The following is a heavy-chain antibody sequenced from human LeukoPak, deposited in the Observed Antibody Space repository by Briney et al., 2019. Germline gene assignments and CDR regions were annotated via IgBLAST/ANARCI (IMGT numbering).Heavy chain of an antibody. CDR1: GGSLSNNY. CDR3: ARPGAARPQIYFDY. V-gene: IGHV4-59*08. J-gene: IGHJ4*02. CDR2: VYYSGST. Sequence: SDTLSLTCTVSGGSLSNNYWRWIRQPPGKGLEWIGYVYYSGSTNYNPSLKSRVTISVDTSKSQFSLRLSSVTAADTAVYYCARPGAARPQIYFDYWGQGTLVTVSS. D-gene: IGHD1-26*01.